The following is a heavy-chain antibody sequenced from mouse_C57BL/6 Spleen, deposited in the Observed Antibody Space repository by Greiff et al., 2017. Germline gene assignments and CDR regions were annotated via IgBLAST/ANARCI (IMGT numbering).Heavy chain of an antibody. D-gene: IGHD2-4*01. J-gene: IGHJ4*01. Sequence: EVNLVESGEGLVKPGGSLKLSCAASGFTFSSYAMSWVRQTPEKRLEWVAYISSGGDYIYYADTVKGRFTIARDNARNTLYLQMSSLKSEDTAMYYCTREGYYDSYYAMDYWGQGTSVTVSS. V-gene: IGHV5-9-1*02. CDR2: ISSGGDYI. CDR3: TREGYYDSYYAMDY. CDR1: GFTFSSYA.